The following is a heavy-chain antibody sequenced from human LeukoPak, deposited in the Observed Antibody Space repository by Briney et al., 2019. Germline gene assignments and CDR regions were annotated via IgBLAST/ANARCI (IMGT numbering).Heavy chain of an antibody. CDR2: INHSGST. CDR1: GGSFSGYY. V-gene: IGHV4-34*01. J-gene: IGHJ4*02. Sequence: SETLSLTCAVYGGSFSGYYWSWIRQPPGKGLEWIGEINHSGSTNYNPSLKSRVTISVDTSKNQFSLKLSSVTAADTAVYYCASYDSSGYNIDYWGQGTLVTISS. D-gene: IGHD3-22*01. CDR3: ASYDSSGYNIDY.